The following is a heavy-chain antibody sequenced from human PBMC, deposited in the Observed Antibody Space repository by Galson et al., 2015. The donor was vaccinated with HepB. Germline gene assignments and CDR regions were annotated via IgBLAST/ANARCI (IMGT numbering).Heavy chain of an antibody. Sequence: SLRLSCAASGFTFDDYAMHWVRQAPGKGLEWVSGISWNSGSIGYADSVRGRFTISRDNAKNSLYLQMNSLRPEDTALYYCAKGPDYGGIHYWGQGTLVTVSS. J-gene: IGHJ4*02. CDR1: GFTFDDYA. CDR3: AKGPDYGGIHY. V-gene: IGHV3-9*01. CDR2: ISWNSGSI. D-gene: IGHD4-23*01.